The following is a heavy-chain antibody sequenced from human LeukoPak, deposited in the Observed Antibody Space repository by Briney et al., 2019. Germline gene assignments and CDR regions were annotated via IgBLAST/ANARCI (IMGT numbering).Heavy chain of an antibody. CDR2: IIPILGIA. V-gene: IGHV1-69*04. D-gene: IGHD3-10*01. Sequence: ASVNVSCKASGGTFSSYAISWVRQAPGQGLEWMGRIIPILGIANYAQKFQGRVTITADKSTSTAYMELSSLRSEDTAVYYCASPRGSGSYYNEPFDYWGQRTLVTVSS. J-gene: IGHJ4*02. CDR1: GGTFSSYA. CDR3: ASPRGSGSYYNEPFDY.